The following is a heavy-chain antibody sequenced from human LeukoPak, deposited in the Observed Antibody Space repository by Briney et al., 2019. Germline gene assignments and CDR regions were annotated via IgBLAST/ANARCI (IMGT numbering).Heavy chain of an antibody. Sequence: GGSLRLSCAASGFTFSDYSMSWIRQAPGKGLEWVSYIRSSGNTIYYADSVKGRFTISRDNAKNSLYLQMNSLRAEDTAVYYCAKDIGADYDILTGSKEGYFDLWGRGTLVTVSS. V-gene: IGHV3-11*04. D-gene: IGHD3-9*01. CDR3: AKDIGADYDILTGSKEGYFDL. CDR2: IRSSGNTI. J-gene: IGHJ2*01. CDR1: GFTFSDYS.